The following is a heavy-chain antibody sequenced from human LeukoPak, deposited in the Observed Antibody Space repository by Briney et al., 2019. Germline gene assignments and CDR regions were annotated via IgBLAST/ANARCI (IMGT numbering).Heavy chain of an antibody. CDR1: GFTFSSYS. Sequence: GGSLRLSCAASGFTFSSYSMNWVRQAPGKGLEWVSSISSSSSYIYYADSVKGRFTISRDNAKNSLYLQMNSLRAEDTAVYYCAKDLGYCSGGSCYPNYFDYWGQGTLVTVSS. CDR3: AKDLGYCSGGSCYPNYFDY. J-gene: IGHJ4*02. CDR2: ISSSSSYI. V-gene: IGHV3-21*04. D-gene: IGHD2-15*01.